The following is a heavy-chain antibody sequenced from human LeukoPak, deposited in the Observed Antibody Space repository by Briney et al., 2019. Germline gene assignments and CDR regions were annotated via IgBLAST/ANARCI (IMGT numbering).Heavy chain of an antibody. CDR1: GYTFTGYY. Sequence: ASVKVSCKASGYTFTGYYMHWVRQAPGQGLEWMGWINPNSGGTNYAQKFQGWVTMTRDTSISTAHMELSRLRSDDTAVYYCAKDVGKWESLHFFDYWGQGTLVTVSS. CDR3: AKDVGKWESLHFFDY. CDR2: INPNSGGT. V-gene: IGHV1-2*04. J-gene: IGHJ4*02. D-gene: IGHD1-26*01.